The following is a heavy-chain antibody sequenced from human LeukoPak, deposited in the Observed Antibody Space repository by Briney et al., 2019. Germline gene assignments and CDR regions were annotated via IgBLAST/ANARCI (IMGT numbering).Heavy chain of an antibody. V-gene: IGHV4-59*08. D-gene: IGHD7-27*01. CDR1: GGSISNYF. Sequence: SETLSLTCSVSGGSISNYFRTWIRQPPGKGLEWIGYIYSSGSTYYNPSLKSRVTISVDTSKNRFSLKLSTVTAADTAVYYCARRPTGDPKFDYWGQGTLVTASS. CDR3: ARRPTGDPKFDY. CDR2: IYSSGST. J-gene: IGHJ4*02.